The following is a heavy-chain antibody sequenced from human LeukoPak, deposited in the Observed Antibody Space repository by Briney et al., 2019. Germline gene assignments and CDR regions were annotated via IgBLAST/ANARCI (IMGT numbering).Heavy chain of an antibody. V-gene: IGHV3-23*01. CDR2: VSGNSGST. Sequence: GGSLRLSCAASGFTFSSYAMNWVRQAPGKGLEWVSTVSGNSGSTYYADSVKGRFTISRDNSKNTLYLQINSLRADDTAVFYCAKDGGRAAAGTVDSWGQGALVTVSS. J-gene: IGHJ4*02. CDR3: AKDGGRAAAGTVDS. D-gene: IGHD6-13*01. CDR1: GFTFSSYA.